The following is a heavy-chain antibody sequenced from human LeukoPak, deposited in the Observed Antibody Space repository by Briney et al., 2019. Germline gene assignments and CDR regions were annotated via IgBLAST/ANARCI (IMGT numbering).Heavy chain of an antibody. D-gene: IGHD5-18*01. J-gene: IGHJ4*02. V-gene: IGHV4-59*01. CDR3: ARENDRYGRIDY. Sequence: SGTLSLTCTVSGGSISSYYWSWVRQPPGKGLEWIGYVSYSGSTDYNPSLKSRVIISIDTSKNQFSLRLSSVTAAGTAVYYCARENDRYGRIDYWGQGTQVTVSS. CDR1: GGSISSYY. CDR2: VSYSGST.